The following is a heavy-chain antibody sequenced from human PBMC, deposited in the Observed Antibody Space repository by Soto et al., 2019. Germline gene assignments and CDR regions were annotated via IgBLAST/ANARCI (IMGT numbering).Heavy chain of an antibody. V-gene: IGHV4-39*01. D-gene: IGHD3-3*01. Sequence: QLQLQESGPGLVKPSETLSLTCTVSGGSISSSSYYWGWIRQPPGKGLEWIGSIYYSGSTYYNPCPKSRGASSVATSKNQFSLKLSSVTAADTAVYYCARFTIFGVVIEYYFDYGGQGTLVTVSS. CDR2: IYYSGST. CDR3: ARFTIFGVVIEYYFDY. J-gene: IGHJ4*02. CDR1: GGSISSSSYY.